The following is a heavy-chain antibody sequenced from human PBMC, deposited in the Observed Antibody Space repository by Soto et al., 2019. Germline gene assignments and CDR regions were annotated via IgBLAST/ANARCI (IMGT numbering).Heavy chain of an antibody. CDR2: INPSGGST. CDR1: GYTFTSYY. D-gene: IGHD2-15*01. J-gene: IGHJ5*02. Sequence: ASVKVSCKASGYTFTSYYMHWVRQAPGQGLEWMGIINPSGGSTSYAQKFQGRVTMTRDTSTSTVYMELSSLRSEDTAVYYCARGEVVVVVAATANDSNWFAPWGQGSLVTVSS. V-gene: IGHV1-46*03. CDR3: ARGEVVVVVAATANDSNWFAP.